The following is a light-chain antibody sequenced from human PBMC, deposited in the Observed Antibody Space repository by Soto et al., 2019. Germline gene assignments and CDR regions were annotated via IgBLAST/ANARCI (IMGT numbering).Light chain of an antibody. CDR2: GAY. J-gene: IGKJ1*01. V-gene: IGKV3-20*01. CDR3: KKYAYSPWT. Sequence: PCQRATLSFRASQSVDSTYLAWYPQKPGQAPRILIYGAYSRATGIPDRFSGSGSGTDFTLTLRRIDYEDFEAYYCKKYAYSPWTCGKGHKVDIK. CDR1: QSVDSTY.